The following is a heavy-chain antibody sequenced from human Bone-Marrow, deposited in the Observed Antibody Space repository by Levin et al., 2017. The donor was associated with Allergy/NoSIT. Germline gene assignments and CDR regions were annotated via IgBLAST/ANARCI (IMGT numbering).Heavy chain of an antibody. J-gene: IGHJ4*02. D-gene: IGHD1-26*01. V-gene: IGHV3-30*18. Sequence: GGSLRLSCAASGFTFSSYGMHWVRQAPGKGLEWVAVISYDGSNKYYADSVKGRFTISRDNSKNTLYLQMNSLRAEDTAVYYCAKDPGVGAAAIDYWGQGTLVTVSS. CDR1: GFTFSSYG. CDR2: ISYDGSNK. CDR3: AKDPGVGAAAIDY.